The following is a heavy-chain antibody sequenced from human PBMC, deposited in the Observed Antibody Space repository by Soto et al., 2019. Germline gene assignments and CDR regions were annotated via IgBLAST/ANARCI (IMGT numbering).Heavy chain of an antibody. CDR2: ISRDGGTK. CDR1: GFTVSTSG. D-gene: IGHD2-15*01. Sequence: GRSLRLSCAVSGFTVSTSGMHWVRQAPGKGLEWVAFISRDGGTKFYADSVKGRFTISRDNSRNTLFLEMNSLRGDDMAVYYCSGEVASGYWGQGTLGTVSS. CDR3: SGEVASGY. J-gene: IGHJ4*02. V-gene: IGHV3-30*03.